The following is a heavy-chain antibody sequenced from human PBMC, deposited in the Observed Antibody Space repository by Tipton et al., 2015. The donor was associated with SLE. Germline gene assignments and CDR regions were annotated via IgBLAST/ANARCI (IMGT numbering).Heavy chain of an antibody. J-gene: IGHJ4*02. CDR1: GFTFSTYW. V-gene: IGHV3-7*01. CDR3: ARATVTTASCFDY. Sequence: SLRLSCAASGFTFSTYWMSWVRQAPGKGLEWVANIKEDGSEKYYVDSVKGRFTISRDNAKNSLYLQINSLRAEDTAVYYCARATVTTASCFDYWGQGTLVTVSS. D-gene: IGHD4-17*01. CDR2: IKEDGSEK.